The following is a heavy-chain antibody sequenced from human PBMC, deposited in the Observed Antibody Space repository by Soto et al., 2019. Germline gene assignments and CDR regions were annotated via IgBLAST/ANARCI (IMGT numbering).Heavy chain of an antibody. CDR1: GISVDSSY. CDR2: IYSDGST. Sequence: EVQLVESGGGLVQPGGSLRLSCAASGISVDSSYMSWVRQAPGKGLEWVSVIYSDGSTYYADSVKGRFTISRHNFKNTVYLQMNSLRAEDTAVYYCARDWQGYHLVHWGQGTLVIVSS. V-gene: IGHV3-53*04. D-gene: IGHD2-2*01. CDR3: ARDWQGYHLVH. J-gene: IGHJ4*02.